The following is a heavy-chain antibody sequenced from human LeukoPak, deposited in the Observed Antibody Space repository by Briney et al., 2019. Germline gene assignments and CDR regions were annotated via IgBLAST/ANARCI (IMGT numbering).Heavy chain of an antibody. CDR3: ARDHRSYSSSFPRY. V-gene: IGHV3-30-3*01. D-gene: IGHD6-13*01. CDR1: AFTFSSYA. CDR2: ISPDESNK. Sequence: AGGSLRLSCAASAFTFSSYALHWVRQAPGKGLEWVAVISPDESNKYYADSVKGRFTISRDNSKNTVYLQMSSLRVEDTAVYYCARDHRSYSSSFPRYWGQGTLVTVSS. J-gene: IGHJ4*02.